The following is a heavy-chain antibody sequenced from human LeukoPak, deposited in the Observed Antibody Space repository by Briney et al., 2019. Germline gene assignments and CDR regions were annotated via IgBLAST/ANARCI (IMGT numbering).Heavy chain of an antibody. CDR3: ARVSGSYSYFDY. CDR1: GYTFTGNY. D-gene: IGHD1-26*01. Sequence: GASVKVSCKASGYTFTGNYMRWVRQAPGQGLEWMGWINPNSGGTNYAQKFQGRVTMTRDTSISTAYMELSRLRSDDAAVYYCARVSGSYSYFDYWGQGTLVTVSS. J-gene: IGHJ4*02. CDR2: INPNSGGT. V-gene: IGHV1-2*02.